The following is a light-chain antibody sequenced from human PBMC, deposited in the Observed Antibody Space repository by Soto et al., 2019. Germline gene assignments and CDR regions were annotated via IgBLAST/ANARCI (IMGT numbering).Light chain of an antibody. CDR2: DAS. Sequence: DIQMTQSPTSLSASVGDRVTITCQANQDITKYLNWYQQKPGTAPKVLISDASNLETGVPSRFSGSGSGTDFTLTISGLQPEDFATYYYQQYDNLPFTFGPGTHVEIK. CDR1: QDITKY. V-gene: IGKV1-33*01. J-gene: IGKJ3*01. CDR3: QQYDNLPFT.